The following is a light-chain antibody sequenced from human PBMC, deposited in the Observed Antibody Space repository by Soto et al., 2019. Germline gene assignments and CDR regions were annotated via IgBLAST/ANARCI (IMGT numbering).Light chain of an antibody. J-gene: IGLJ3*02. V-gene: IGLV2-8*01. Sequence: QSALTQPPSASGSPGQSVTISCTGTSSDVGAYNYVSWYQQHAGKAPKLVIYEVTKRPSGVPDRFSGSKSANTASLTVSGLQAEDEAAYYCISFATSNTWVFGGGTKLTVL. CDR1: SSDVGAYNY. CDR2: EVT. CDR3: ISFATSNTWV.